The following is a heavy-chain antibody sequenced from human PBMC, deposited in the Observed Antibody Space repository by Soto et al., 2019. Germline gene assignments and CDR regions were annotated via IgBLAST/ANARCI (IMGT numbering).Heavy chain of an antibody. J-gene: IGHJ4*02. D-gene: IGHD3-10*01. CDR2: IIPIFGTA. V-gene: IGHV1-69*01. Sequence: QVQLVQSGAEVKKPGSSVKVSCKASGGTFSSYAISWVRHAPGQGLEWMGGIIPIFGTANYAQKFPGRVTITADESTSTAYMEMSSLRSEDTAVYYCARDSGGSGRRTGADYWGQGTLVTVSS. CDR1: GGTFSSYA. CDR3: ARDSGGSGRRTGADY.